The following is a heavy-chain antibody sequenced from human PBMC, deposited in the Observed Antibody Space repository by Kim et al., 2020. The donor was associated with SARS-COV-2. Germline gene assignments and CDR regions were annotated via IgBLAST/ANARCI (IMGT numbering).Heavy chain of an antibody. Sequence: ASVKVSCKASGYTFTSYAMHWVRQAPGQRLEWMGWINAGNGNTKYSQKFQGRVTITRDTSASTAYMELSSLRSEDTAVYYCARTLGGIVVVPAPRNYYGMDVWGQGTTVTVSS. V-gene: IGHV1-3*01. CDR2: INAGNGNT. J-gene: IGHJ6*02. D-gene: IGHD2-2*01. CDR1: GYTFTSYA. CDR3: ARTLGGIVVVPAPRNYYGMDV.